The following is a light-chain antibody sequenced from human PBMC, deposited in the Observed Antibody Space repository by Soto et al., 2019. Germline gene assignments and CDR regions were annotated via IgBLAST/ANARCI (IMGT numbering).Light chain of an antibody. J-gene: IGKJ4*01. CDR3: QQYGTSRLT. V-gene: IGKV3-20*01. Sequence: DIVLTQSPGTLSLSPGEGATLSCRASQSVRNNYLAWYPQKPGQTPRLLIYAASNRAPDIPDRFTASGSGTDFTPTISRLEPEDFAVYYCQQYGTSRLTFGGGTKLEIK. CDR2: AAS. CDR1: QSVRNNY.